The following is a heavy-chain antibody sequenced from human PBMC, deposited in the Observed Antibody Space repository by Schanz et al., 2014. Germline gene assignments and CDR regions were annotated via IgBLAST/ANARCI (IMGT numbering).Heavy chain of an antibody. CDR1: GFTFDKYA. J-gene: IGHJ4*02. D-gene: IGHD6-19*01. Sequence: EVQLVESGGGLVQPGKSLRLSCAASGFTFDKYAMHWVRQAPGKGLEWVSVISWNSGTIGYADSVKGRFTISRDNAKNSLYLHMTSLRAEDTALYYCTKDKSQIAVAGLFDLWGQGTLVTVSS. V-gene: IGHV3-9*01. CDR2: ISWNSGTI. CDR3: TKDKSQIAVAGLFDL.